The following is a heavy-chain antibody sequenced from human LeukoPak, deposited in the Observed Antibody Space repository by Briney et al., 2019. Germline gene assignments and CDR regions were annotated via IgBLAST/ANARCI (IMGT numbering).Heavy chain of an antibody. CDR3: AKGLRITMVQGLDY. Sequence: PGGSLRLSCAASGFTFSSYAMSWVRQAPGKGLEWVSAISGSGGSTYYADSVKGRFTISRDNSKNTLYLQMNSLGAEDTAVYYCAKGLRITMVQGLDYWGQGTLVTVSS. CDR2: ISGSGGST. J-gene: IGHJ4*02. CDR1: GFTFSSYA. D-gene: IGHD3-10*01. V-gene: IGHV3-23*01.